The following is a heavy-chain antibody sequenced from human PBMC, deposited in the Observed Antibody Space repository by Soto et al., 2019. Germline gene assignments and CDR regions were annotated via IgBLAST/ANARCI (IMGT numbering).Heavy chain of an antibody. CDR3: TRNRIKVVWWGFDY. V-gene: IGHV4-39*01. Sequence: SQTLSVTWSVSADSNAYINSYRIWNRQTPGEGLQWIGSSSYNGGTFYNPSLKGRVAISIDASRRQSSLQVTSVTAADSAIYYCTRNRIKVVWWGFDYWAQGRPLTVSS. CDR1: ADSNAYINSY. J-gene: IGHJ4*02. CDR2: SSYNGGT. D-gene: IGHD2-21*01.